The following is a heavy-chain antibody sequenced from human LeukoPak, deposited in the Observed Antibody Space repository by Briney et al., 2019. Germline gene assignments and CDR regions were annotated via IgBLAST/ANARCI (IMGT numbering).Heavy chain of an antibody. J-gene: IGHJ4*02. CDR3: ARERITMVRGVIVFDY. Sequence: SEPLTLTCAVYSGSFSGYYWSWIRQPPGKGLECIGEYNHSGSTNYTPSLKSVVTISVDTTNNPFSLMLSPVTAADTAVYYCARERITMVRGVIVFDYWGQGTLVTVSS. CDR1: SGSFSGYY. D-gene: IGHD3-10*01. V-gene: IGHV4-34*01. CDR2: YNHSGST.